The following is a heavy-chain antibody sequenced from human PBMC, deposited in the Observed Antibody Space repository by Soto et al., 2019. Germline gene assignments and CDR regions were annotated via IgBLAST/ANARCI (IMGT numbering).Heavy chain of an antibody. CDR3: AKDLGGYSYGPSPKLYYYYYGMDV. D-gene: IGHD5-18*01. Sequence: PGGSLRLSCAASGFTFSSYGMHWVRQAPGKGLEWVAVISYDGSNKYYADSVKGRFTISRDNSKNTLYLQMNSLRAEDTAVYYCAKDLGGYSYGPSPKLYYYYYGMDVWGQGTTVNVSS. V-gene: IGHV3-30*18. J-gene: IGHJ6*02. CDR1: GFTFSSYG. CDR2: ISYDGSNK.